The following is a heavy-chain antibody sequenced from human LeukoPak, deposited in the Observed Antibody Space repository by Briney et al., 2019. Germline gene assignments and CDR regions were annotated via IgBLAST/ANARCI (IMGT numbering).Heavy chain of an antibody. D-gene: IGHD3-22*01. CDR1: GYTLTELS. V-gene: IGHV1-24*01. CDR2: FDPEDGET. J-gene: IGHJ4*02. CDR3: ATDLNYYDSSGYVFDY. Sequence: ASVKVSCKVSGYTLTELSMHWVRQAPGKGLEWMGGFDPEDGETIYAQKFQGRVTMTEDTSTDTAYMELSSLRSEDTAVYYCATDLNYYDSSGYVFDYWGQGTLVTVSS.